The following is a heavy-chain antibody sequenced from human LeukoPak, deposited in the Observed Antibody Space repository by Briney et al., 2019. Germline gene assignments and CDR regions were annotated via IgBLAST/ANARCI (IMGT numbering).Heavy chain of an antibody. Sequence: GASVTVSCKASGYTFITYDINWVRQAPGQGLEWMGWISAYNGNTNYAQKLQGRVTMTTDTSTSTAYMELRSLRSDDTAVYYCAREAMVNVGDYWGQGTLVTVSS. CDR1: GYTFITYD. V-gene: IGHV1-18*01. D-gene: IGHD5-18*01. CDR3: AREAMVNVGDY. J-gene: IGHJ4*02. CDR2: ISAYNGNT.